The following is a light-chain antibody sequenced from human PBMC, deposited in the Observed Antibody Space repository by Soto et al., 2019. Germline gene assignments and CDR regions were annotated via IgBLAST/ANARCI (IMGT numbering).Light chain of an antibody. CDR2: DAS. V-gene: IGKV1-5*01. Sequence: IRMTQSPSTLSASVGDRVTVTCRASDNIFTYVAWYQHRAGGAPKLLTFDASTLQSGVPPRFSGGGSGTDFTLTINGLQPEDSASYYCQHYTLYSGPFGQGTYV. J-gene: IGKJ1*01. CDR1: DNIFTY. CDR3: QHYTLYSGP.